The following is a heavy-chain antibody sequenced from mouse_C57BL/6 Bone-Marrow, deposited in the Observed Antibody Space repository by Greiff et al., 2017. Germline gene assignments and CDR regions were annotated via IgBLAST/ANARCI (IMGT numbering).Heavy chain of an antibody. D-gene: IGHD1-1*02. CDR2: IDPSDSYT. CDR3: ARGALWREFAY. J-gene: IGHJ3*01. CDR1: GYTFTSYW. V-gene: IGHV1-59*01. Sequence: QVQLQQPGAELVRPGTSVKLSCKASGYTFTSYWMHWVKQRPGQGLEWIGVIDPSDSYTNYNQKFKGKATLTVDTSSSTAYMQLSSLTSEDSAVYYCARGALWREFAYWGQGTLVTVSA.